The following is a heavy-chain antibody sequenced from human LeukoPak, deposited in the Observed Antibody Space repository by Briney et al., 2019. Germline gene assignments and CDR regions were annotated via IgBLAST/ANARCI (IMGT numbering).Heavy chain of an antibody. CDR3: ARTMAGTFFDY. Sequence: PGGSLRLSCAASGFTFSDYDMHWVRQSTGKGLEWVSVSGIAGDTYYSGSVKDRFTISRDDAKNSSYLQMNSLRAGDTAVYYCARTMAGTFFDYWGQGTLVTVSS. D-gene: IGHD6-19*01. J-gene: IGHJ4*02. V-gene: IGHV3-13*01. CDR2: SGIAGDT. CDR1: GFTFSDYD.